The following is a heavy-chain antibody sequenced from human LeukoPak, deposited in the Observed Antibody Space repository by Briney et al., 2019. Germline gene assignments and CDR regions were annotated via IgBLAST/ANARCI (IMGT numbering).Heavy chain of an antibody. V-gene: IGHV3-23*01. D-gene: IGHD3-16*01. CDR2: ISGSGGST. J-gene: IGHJ3*02. CDR1: GFTFSSYA. CDR3: AKSISIMITFGGVNTGAFDI. Sequence: GGSLRLSCAASGFTFSSYAMSWVRQAPGKGLEWVSAISGSGGSTYYADSVKGRFTISRDNSKNTLYLQMNSLRAEDTAVYYCAKSISIMITFGGVNTGAFDIWGQGTMVTVSS.